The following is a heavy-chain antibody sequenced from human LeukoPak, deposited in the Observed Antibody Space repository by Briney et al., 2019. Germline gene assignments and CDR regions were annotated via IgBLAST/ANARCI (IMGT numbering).Heavy chain of an antibody. J-gene: IGHJ3*02. CDR3: AKPFTISGATDAFDI. CDR1: RFTFSSYW. V-gene: IGHV3-7*01. Sequence: GGSLRLSCAASRFTFSSYWMNWVRQAPGKGLEWVANIKQDGSEKYYVDSVKGRFTISRDNAKNSLYLQMNSPRAEDTAVYYRAKPFTISGATDAFDIWGQGTMVTVSS. CDR2: IKQDGSEK. D-gene: IGHD3-3*01.